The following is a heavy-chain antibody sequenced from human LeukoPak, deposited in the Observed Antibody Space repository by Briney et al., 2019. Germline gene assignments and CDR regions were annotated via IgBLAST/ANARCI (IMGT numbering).Heavy chain of an antibody. CDR2: IYYSGST. J-gene: IGHJ4*02. CDR3: ARDWIAVAGPDY. V-gene: IGHV4-30-4*01. Sequence: QTLSLTCTVSGGSISSGDYYWSWIRQPPGKGLEWIGYIYYSGSTYYNPSLKSRVTISVDTSKNQFSLKLSSVTAADTAVYYCARDWIAVAGPDYWGQGTLVTVSS. D-gene: IGHD6-19*01. CDR1: GGSISSGDYY.